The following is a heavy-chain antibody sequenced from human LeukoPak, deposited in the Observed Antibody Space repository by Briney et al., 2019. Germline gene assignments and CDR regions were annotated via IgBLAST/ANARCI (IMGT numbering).Heavy chain of an antibody. V-gene: IGHV1-69*13. D-gene: IGHD3-10*01. CDR2: IIPIFGTA. CDR3: ARKGAYNYYGSGSYVY. Sequence: GASVKVSCKASGDTFSSYAISWVRQAPGQGLEWMGGIIPIFGTANYAQKFQGRVTITADESTSTAYMELSSLRSEDTAVYYCARKGAYNYYGSGSYVYWGQGPWSPSPQ. CDR1: GDTFSSYA. J-gene: IGHJ4*02.